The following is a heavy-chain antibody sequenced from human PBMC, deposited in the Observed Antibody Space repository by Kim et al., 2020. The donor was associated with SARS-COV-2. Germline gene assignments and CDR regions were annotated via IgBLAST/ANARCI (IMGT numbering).Heavy chain of an antibody. V-gene: IGHV1-69*13. J-gene: IGHJ5*02. Sequence: SVKVSCKASGGTFSSYAISWVRQAPGQGLEWMGGIIPIFGTANYAQKFQGRVTITADESTSTAYMELSSLRSEDTAVYYCARWQPTLYNWFDPWGQGTLVTVSS. CDR3: ARWQPTLYNWFDP. CDR2: IIPIFGTA. CDR1: GGTFSSYA. D-gene: IGHD6-13*01.